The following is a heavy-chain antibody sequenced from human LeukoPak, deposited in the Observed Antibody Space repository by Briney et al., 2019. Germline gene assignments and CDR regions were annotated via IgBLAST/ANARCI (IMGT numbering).Heavy chain of an antibody. J-gene: IGHJ4*02. D-gene: IGHD5-12*01. CDR3: AKDARGLEY. CDR2: ISASGGDT. V-gene: IGHV3-23*01. Sequence: GGSLRLSCVVSGLTFSSYSMSWVRQAPGKGLEWVSGISASGGDTWYPDSVKGRFTISRDNSKNTLYVQMNSLRADDTAIYYCAKDARGLEYWGQGTLVTVSS. CDR1: GLTFSSYS.